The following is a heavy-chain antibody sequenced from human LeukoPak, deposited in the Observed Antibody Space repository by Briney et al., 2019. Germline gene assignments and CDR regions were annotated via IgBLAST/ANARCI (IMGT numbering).Heavy chain of an antibody. Sequence: GSLRLSCVVSGFTFSSYEMNWVRQAPGRGLEWLSHISSSGSSIQYADSVKGRFTISRDNAKNSLYLQMNSLRAEDTAVYYCARTRDGPFDYRGQGTLVTVSS. V-gene: IGHV3-48*03. CDR1: GFTFSSYE. CDR2: ISSSGSSI. CDR3: ARTRDGPFDY. D-gene: IGHD5-24*01. J-gene: IGHJ4*02.